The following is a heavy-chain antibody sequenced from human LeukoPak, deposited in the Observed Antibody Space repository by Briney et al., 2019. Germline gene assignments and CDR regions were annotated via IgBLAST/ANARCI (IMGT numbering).Heavy chain of an antibody. CDR1: GYTFTGYY. CDR3: ARGLRGYSYGNNWFDP. J-gene: IGHJ5*02. D-gene: IGHD5-18*01. Sequence: ASVKVSCTASGYTFTGYYMHWVRQAPGQGLEWMGWINPNSGGTNYAQKFQGWVTMTRDTSISTAYMELSRLRSDDTAVYYCARGLRGYSYGNNWFDPWGQGTLVTASS. V-gene: IGHV1-2*04. CDR2: INPNSGGT.